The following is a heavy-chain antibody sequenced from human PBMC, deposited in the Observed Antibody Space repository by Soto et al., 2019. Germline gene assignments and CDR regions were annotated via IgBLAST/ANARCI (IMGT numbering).Heavy chain of an antibody. J-gene: IGHJ6*02. CDR3: AKEGSGVRGSYYFRLDV. Sequence: EVLLLESGGGLVQPGGSLRLSCTASRFTFSNHSMTWVRQAPGTGLEWVSTINNSGGSTWYADSVRGRFTISRDNSKNTLYLEMNSLRAEDTAVYYCAKEGSGVRGSYYFRLDVWGEGTTVTVS. CDR1: RFTFSNHS. CDR2: INNSGGST. D-gene: IGHD3-10*01. V-gene: IGHV3-23*01.